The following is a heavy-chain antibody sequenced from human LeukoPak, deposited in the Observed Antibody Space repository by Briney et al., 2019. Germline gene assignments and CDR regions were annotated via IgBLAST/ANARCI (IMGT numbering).Heavy chain of an antibody. Sequence: PGRSLRLSCAASGFTFSSYAMHWVRQAPGKGLEWVAVISYDGSNKYYADSVKGRFTISRDNSKNTLYLQMNSLRAEDTAVYYCARDRRGSGRARYFDYWGQGTLVTVSS. CDR2: ISYDGSNK. CDR1: GFTFSSYA. D-gene: IGHD3-10*01. V-gene: IGHV3-30-3*01. CDR3: ARDRRGSGRARYFDY. J-gene: IGHJ4*02.